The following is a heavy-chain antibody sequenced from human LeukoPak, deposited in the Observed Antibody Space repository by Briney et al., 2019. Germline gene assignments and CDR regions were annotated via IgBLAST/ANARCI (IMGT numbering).Heavy chain of an antibody. CDR2: TYTGGNS. D-gene: IGHD3-22*01. Sequence: GGSLRLSCAASGFTFSSYAMSWVRQAPGKGLEWVSVTYTGGNSYHADSVKGRFIISRDISKNTLYLQMNSLRAEDSALYYCARGGRGSAAVVAPRSFDIWGQGTMVTVSS. CDR1: GFTFSSYA. CDR3: ARGGRGSAAVVAPRSFDI. J-gene: IGHJ3*02. V-gene: IGHV3-53*01.